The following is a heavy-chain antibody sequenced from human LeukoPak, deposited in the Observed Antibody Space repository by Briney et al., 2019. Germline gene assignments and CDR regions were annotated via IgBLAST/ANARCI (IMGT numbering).Heavy chain of an antibody. Sequence: SETLSLTCTVSGGSIGSYYWSWIRQSPGKGLEWIGYVFYTGTTKYNPSLKSRVTMSIDTSKNQFSLKLTSVTAADTAVYYCARGLWFGEGLDDYWGQGTLVTVSS. CDR3: ARGLWFGEGLDDY. CDR1: GGSIGSYY. D-gene: IGHD3-10*01. J-gene: IGHJ4*02. V-gene: IGHV4-59*01. CDR2: VFYTGTT.